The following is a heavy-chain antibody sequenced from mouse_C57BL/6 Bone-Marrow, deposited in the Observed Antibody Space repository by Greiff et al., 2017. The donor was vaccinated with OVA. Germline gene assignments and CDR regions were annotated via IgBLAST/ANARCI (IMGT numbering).Heavy chain of an antibody. CDR2: IYPGGGYT. CDR1: GYTFTNYW. J-gene: IGHJ2*01. CDR3: ARCLYGSSYSYYFDY. D-gene: IGHD1-1*01. Sequence: QVQLQQSGAELVRPGTSVKMSCKASGYTFTNYWIGWAKQRPGHGLEWIGDIYPGGGYTNYNEKFKGKATLTADKSSSTAYMQFSSLTSEDSAIYYCARCLYGSSYSYYFDYWGQGTTLTVSS. V-gene: IGHV1-63*01.